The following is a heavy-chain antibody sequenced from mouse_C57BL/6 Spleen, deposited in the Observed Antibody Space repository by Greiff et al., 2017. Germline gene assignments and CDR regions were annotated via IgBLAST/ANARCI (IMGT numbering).Heavy chain of an antibody. CDR1: GFTFSSYA. V-gene: IGHV5-4*03. CDR3: ARVDGYYSY. D-gene: IGHD2-3*01. CDR2: ISDGGSYT. Sequence: EVKLMESGGGLVKPGGSLKLSCAASGFTFSSYAMSWVRQTPEKRLEWVATISDGGSYTYYPDTVKGRFTISRDNAKNNLYLQMSHLKSEDTAMYYCARVDGYYSYWGQGTLVTVSA. J-gene: IGHJ3*01.